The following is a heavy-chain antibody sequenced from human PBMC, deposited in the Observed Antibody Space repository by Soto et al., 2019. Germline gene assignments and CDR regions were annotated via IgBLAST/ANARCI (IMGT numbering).Heavy chain of an antibody. D-gene: IGHD3-10*01. CDR2: IIPILGIA. V-gene: IGHV1-69*02. J-gene: IGHJ6*02. CDR1: GGTFSSYT. CDR3: ARSKYYYGSGSFYYYYGMDV. Sequence: ASVKVSCKASGGTFSSYTISWVRQAPGQGLEWMGRIIPILGIANYAQKFQGRVTITADESTSTAYMELSSLRSEDTAVYYCARSKYYYGSGSFYYYYGMDVWGQGTTVTLSS.